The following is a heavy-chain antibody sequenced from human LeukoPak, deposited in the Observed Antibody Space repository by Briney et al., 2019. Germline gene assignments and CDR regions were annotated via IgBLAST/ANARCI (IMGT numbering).Heavy chain of an antibody. Sequence: SETLSLTCTVTGASVNSGSFYWSWLRQPPGKGLEWVGSIYFSGSSYYNPSLKSRVTISVDTSKNHFSLKLSSVTAADTAVYYCARQAPGYSYGYVYWGQGTLVTVSS. V-gene: IGHV4-39*01. CDR3: ARQAPGYSYGYVY. CDR1: GASVNSGSFY. D-gene: IGHD5-18*01. J-gene: IGHJ4*02. CDR2: IYFSGSS.